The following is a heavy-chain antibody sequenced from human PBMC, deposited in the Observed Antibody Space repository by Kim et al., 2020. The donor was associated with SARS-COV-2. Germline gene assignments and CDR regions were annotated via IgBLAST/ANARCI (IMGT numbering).Heavy chain of an antibody. J-gene: IGHJ3*02. Sequence: AQKFQGRVTMTRDTSISTAYMELSRLRSDDTAVYYCARVRGSYYLGAFDIWGQGTMVTVSS. V-gene: IGHV1-2*02. D-gene: IGHD1-26*01. CDR3: ARVRGSYYLGAFDI.